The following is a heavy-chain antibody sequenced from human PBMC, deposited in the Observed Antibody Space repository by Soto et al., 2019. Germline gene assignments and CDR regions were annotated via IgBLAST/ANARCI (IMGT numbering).Heavy chain of an antibody. CDR3: ARDRGEYTSSWFWYFSH. CDR2: LNIAGTI. D-gene: IGHD6-13*01. CDR1: GACMSSFN. V-gene: IGHV4-4*07. J-gene: IGHJ2*01. Sequence: EPLSLTCSVSGACMSSFNWNWVRQPAGKGPEWVGRLNIAGTINYNPSLKSRITMSMDTSKNQISLHLRSVTAADTAIYYCARDRGEYTSSWFWYFSHWGHGTLVT.